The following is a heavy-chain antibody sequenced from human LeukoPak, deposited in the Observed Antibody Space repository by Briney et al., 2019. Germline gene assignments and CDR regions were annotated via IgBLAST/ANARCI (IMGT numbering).Heavy chain of an antibody. V-gene: IGHV3-13*01. CDR1: GFTFSSYD. D-gene: IGHD3-16*01. CDR3: ARDVRFWYDYMWGSRTLDY. J-gene: IGHJ4*02. Sequence: GGSLRLSCAVSGFTFSSYDMHWVRQATGKGLEWVSDIGTAGDTYYPGSVKGRFTISRENAKNSLYLQMNSLRAWDTAVYYCARDVRFWYDYMWGSRTLDYWGQGTLVTVSS. CDR2: IGTAGDT.